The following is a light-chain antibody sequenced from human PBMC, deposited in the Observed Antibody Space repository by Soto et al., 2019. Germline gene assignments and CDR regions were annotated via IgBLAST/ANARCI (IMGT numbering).Light chain of an antibody. J-gene: IGKJ4*01. Sequence: EIVLTQSPGTLSLSPGERATLSCRASQSVSSSYLAWYQQKPGQAPRLLIYVASSRATGIPDRFSASGSGADFTLTISRLEPEDFAVYYCHHYDSSPLTFGGGTKVEIK. CDR3: HHYDSSPLT. V-gene: IGKV3-20*01. CDR1: QSVSSSY. CDR2: VAS.